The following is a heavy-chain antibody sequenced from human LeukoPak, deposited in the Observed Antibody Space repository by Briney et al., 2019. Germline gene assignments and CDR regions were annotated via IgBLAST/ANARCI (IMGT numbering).Heavy chain of an antibody. J-gene: IGHJ4*02. Sequence: ASVKVSCRGSGYTFTGYYMHWVRQAPGQGLEWMGWINPNSGGANYAQKFQGRVTMTRDTSISTAYMELSRLRSDDTAVYYCARHMGDLIDYWGQGTLVTVSS. CDR2: INPNSGGA. V-gene: IGHV1-2*02. D-gene: IGHD2-21*02. CDR1: GYTFTGYY. CDR3: ARHMGDLIDY.